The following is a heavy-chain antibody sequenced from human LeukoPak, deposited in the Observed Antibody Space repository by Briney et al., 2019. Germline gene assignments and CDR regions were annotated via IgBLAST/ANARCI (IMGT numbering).Heavy chain of an antibody. Sequence: PGGSLRLSCAASGFTFSDYYMSWIRQAPGKGLEWVSYISSSGSTIYYADSVKGRFTISRDNAKNSLYLQMNSLRAEDTAVYYCARDIVVVPAAGYYYYGMDVWGQGTTVTVSS. D-gene: IGHD2-2*01. V-gene: IGHV3-11*04. J-gene: IGHJ6*02. CDR3: ARDIVVVPAAGYYYYGMDV. CDR2: ISSSGSTI. CDR1: GFTFSDYY.